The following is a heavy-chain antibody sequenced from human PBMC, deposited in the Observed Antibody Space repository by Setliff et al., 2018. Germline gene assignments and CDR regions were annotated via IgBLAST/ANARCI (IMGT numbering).Heavy chain of an antibody. D-gene: IGHD6-6*01. CDR3: ARGRNVAARLLDT. Sequence: SETLSLTCSAYGGTFSDYYWTWIRQPPGKGLEWIGEINHSGTTNYNPSLKSRVTISVDTSKNQFSLRMSSVTATDAAVYYCARGRNVAARLLDTWGQGSRVTVSS. V-gene: IGHV4-34*01. CDR1: GGTFSDYY. J-gene: IGHJ5*02. CDR2: INHSGTT.